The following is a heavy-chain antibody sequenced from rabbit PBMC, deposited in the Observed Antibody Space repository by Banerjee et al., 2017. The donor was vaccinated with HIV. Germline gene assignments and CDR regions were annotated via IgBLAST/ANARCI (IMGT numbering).Heavy chain of an antibody. CDR1: GFTFTNYW. V-gene: IGHV1S40*01. CDR2: IYTDSGSA. D-gene: IGHD1-1*01. CDR3: ARDLAGVSGWNFNL. J-gene: IGHJ4*01. Sequence: QSLEESGGGLVKPGGTLTLTCTASGFTFTNYWMSWVRQAPGKGLEWIGYIYTDSGSAYYASWAKGRFTISKTSWTTVTLQMTSLTAADTATYFCARDLAGVSGWNFNLWGPGTLVTVS.